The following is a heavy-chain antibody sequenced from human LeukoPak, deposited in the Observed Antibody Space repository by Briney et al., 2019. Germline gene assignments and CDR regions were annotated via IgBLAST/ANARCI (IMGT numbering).Heavy chain of an antibody. CDR2: ISSSSSTI. CDR3: ARPHLYYYDSSGYSVFDY. V-gene: IGHV3-48*04. J-gene: IGHJ4*02. D-gene: IGHD3-22*01. Sequence: GGSLRLSCAASGFTFSSYSMNWVRQAPGKGLEWVSYISSSSSTIYYADSVKGRFTISRDNAKNSLYLQMNSLRAEDTAVYYCARPHLYYYDSSGYSVFDYWGQETLVTVSS. CDR1: GFTFSSYS.